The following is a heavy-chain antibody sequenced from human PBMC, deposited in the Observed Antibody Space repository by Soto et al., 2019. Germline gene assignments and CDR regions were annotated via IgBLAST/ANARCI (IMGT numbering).Heavy chain of an antibody. V-gene: IGHV4-30-2*01. CDR2: IYHSGYS. CDR3: CRVYGDHTGVFDY. CDR1: GGSISSGGYS. Sequence: PSETLSLTCAVSGGSISSGGYSWSWIRQPPGKGLEWLGYIYHSGYSFYNPSLKSRVTISLDRSKNQFSLKLSSVTAADTAVYFCCRVYGDHTGVFDYWAQGTQVTVSS. D-gene: IGHD4-17*01. J-gene: IGHJ4*02.